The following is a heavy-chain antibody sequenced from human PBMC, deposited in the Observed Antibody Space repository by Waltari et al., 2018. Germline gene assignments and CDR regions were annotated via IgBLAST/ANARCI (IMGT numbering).Heavy chain of an antibody. V-gene: IGHV4-61*02. CDR2: IYTSGST. D-gene: IGHD6-13*01. CDR3: ARLGTIAADN. Sequence: QVQLQESGPGLVKPSQTLSLTCTVSGGSISSGSYYWSWIRQPAGKGLEWIGRIYTSGSTNYNPSLKSQVTISVDTSKNQFSLKLSSVTAADTAVYYCARLGTIAADNWGQGTLVTVSS. J-gene: IGHJ4*02. CDR1: GGSISSGSYY.